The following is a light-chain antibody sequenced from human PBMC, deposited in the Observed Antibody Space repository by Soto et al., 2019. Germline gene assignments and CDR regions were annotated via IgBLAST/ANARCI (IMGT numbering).Light chain of an antibody. J-gene: IGLJ3*02. V-gene: IGLV1-40*01. CDR1: SSNIGAGYD. Sequence: QSVLTQPPSVSGAPGQRVTISCTGSSSNIGAGYDVHWYQQLPGTAPKLLIYGNSNRPSGVPVRFSGSKSGTSASLAITGLQAEDEADYYCQSYDSSLSGFWVFGGGTKVTVL. CDR3: QSYDSSLSGFWV. CDR2: GNS.